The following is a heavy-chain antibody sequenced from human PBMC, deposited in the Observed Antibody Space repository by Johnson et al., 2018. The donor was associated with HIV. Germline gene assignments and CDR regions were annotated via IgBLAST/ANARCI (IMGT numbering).Heavy chain of an antibody. CDR1: GFTLSSYG. J-gene: IGHJ3*02. V-gene: IGHV3-30*18. CDR2: IQYDATNR. Sequence: QVQLVESGGGVVQPGRSLRLSCAASGFTLSSYGIHWVRQAPGKGLEWVAFIQYDATNRYYVDSVKGRFTISRDNSKNTLFLQMNSLRPEDTAVYYCAKSSSATYYGDAFDMWGQGTMVTVSS. CDR3: AKSSSATYYGDAFDM. D-gene: IGHD3-10*01.